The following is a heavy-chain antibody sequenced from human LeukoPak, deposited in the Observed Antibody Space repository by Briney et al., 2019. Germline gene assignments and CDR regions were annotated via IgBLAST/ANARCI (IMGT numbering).Heavy chain of an antibody. V-gene: IGHV1-8*01. CDR1: GYTFTTYD. D-gene: IGHD3-10*01. CDR2: MNPNSGNT. CDR3: ARRIRGAPTDY. J-gene: IGHJ4*02. Sequence: GASVKVSFTASGYTFTTYDLNWVRQAPGQGLGWMGWMNPNSGNTGYAQKFQGRVTMTRNISITTAYMELSNLTSEDTAVYYCARRIRGAPTDYWGQGPLVTVSA.